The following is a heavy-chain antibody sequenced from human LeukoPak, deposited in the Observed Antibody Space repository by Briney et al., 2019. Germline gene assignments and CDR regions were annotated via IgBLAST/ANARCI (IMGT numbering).Heavy chain of an antibody. Sequence: ASVKVSCKASGYTFTSYYMHWVRQAPGQGLEWMGIINPSDGSTSYAQKFQGRVTMTRDMSTSTVYMELSSLRSEDTAVYYCARVYCSGGSCYPNWFDPWGQGTLVTVSS. CDR3: ARVYCSGGSCYPNWFDP. CDR1: GYTFTSYY. CDR2: INPSDGST. J-gene: IGHJ5*02. V-gene: IGHV1-46*01. D-gene: IGHD2-15*01.